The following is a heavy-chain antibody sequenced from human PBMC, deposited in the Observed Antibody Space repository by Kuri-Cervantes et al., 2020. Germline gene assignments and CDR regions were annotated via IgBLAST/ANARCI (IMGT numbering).Heavy chain of an antibody. CDR2: IYSGGST. Sequence: GESLKISCAASGFTFSIFGMHWVRQAPGKGLEWVSVIYSGGSTYYADSVKGRFTISRDNSKNTLYLQMNSLRAEDTAVYYCARGGYSYGSSFFDLWGRGTLVTVSS. J-gene: IGHJ2*01. CDR3: ARGGYSYGSSFFDL. V-gene: IGHV3-53*01. CDR1: GFTFSIFG. D-gene: IGHD5-18*01.